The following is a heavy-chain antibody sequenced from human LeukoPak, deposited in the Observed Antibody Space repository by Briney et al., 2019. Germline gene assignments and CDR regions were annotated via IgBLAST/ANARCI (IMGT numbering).Heavy chain of an antibody. CDR1: GFTFDDYG. Sequence: GGSLRLSCAASGFTFDDYGMSWVRQAPGKGLEWVSYISSSGSTIYYADSVKGRFTISRDNAKNSLYLQMNSLRAEDTAVYYCARAEGSSGYYRAFDIWGQGTMVTVSS. CDR3: ARAEGSSGYYRAFDI. V-gene: IGHV3-48*03. D-gene: IGHD3-22*01. J-gene: IGHJ3*02. CDR2: ISSSGSTI.